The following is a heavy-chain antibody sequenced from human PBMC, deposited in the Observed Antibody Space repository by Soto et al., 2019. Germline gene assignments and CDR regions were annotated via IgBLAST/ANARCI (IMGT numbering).Heavy chain of an antibody. CDR2: IKQDGSEK. J-gene: IGHJ6*02. Sequence: EVQLVESGGGLVQPGGSLRLSCAASGFTFSSYRMSWVRQAPGKGLERVANIKQDGSEKYYVDSVKGRFTISRDNAKNSLYLQMNSLRAEDTAVYYCAREYGSGGLAGYGMDVWGQGTTVTVSS. V-gene: IGHV3-7*05. CDR3: AREYGSGGLAGYGMDV. CDR1: GFTFSSYR. D-gene: IGHD3-10*01.